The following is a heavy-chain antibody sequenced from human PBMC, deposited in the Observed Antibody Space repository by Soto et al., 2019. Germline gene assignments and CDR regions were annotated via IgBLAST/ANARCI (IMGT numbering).Heavy chain of an antibody. Sequence: SVTLCVTCTVAGGYIINFDWSWIRQPPGKGLEWIGYVYYTGSTSYNPSLKRRVTFSADSSRGQFSLRLNSVTAADTAVYYCARTVLGPDLLADSFVDYYYYMDVWGQGTTVTVSS. D-gene: IGHD3-9*01. CDR2: VYYTGST. CDR3: ARTVLGPDLLADSFVDYYYYMDV. CDR1: GGYIINFD. V-gene: IGHV4-59*08. J-gene: IGHJ6*03.